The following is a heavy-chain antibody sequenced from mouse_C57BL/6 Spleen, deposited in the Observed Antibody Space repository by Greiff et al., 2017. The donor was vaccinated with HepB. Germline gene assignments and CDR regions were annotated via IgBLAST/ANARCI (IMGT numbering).Heavy chain of an antibody. CDR1: GYTFTSYW. Sequence: QVQLQQPGAELVKPGASVKMSCKASGYTFTSYWITWVKQRPGQGLEWIGDIYPGSGSTNYNEKFKSKATLTVDTSSSTAYMQLSSLTSEDSAVYYCARGEAQATFFAYWGQGTLVTVSA. CDR2: IYPGSGST. D-gene: IGHD3-2*02. J-gene: IGHJ3*01. V-gene: IGHV1-55*01. CDR3: ARGEAQATFFAY.